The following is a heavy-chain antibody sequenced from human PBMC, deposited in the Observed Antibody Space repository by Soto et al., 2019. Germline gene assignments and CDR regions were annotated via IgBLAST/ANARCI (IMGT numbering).Heavy chain of an antibody. CDR2: IYSGGST. CDR1: GFTVSSNY. D-gene: IGHD3-22*01. CDR3: ARDKVVNYDRSGLDY. Sequence: GGSLRLSCAASGFTVSSNYMSWVRQAPGKGLEWVSVIYSGGSTYYADSVKGRFTISRDNSKNTLYLQMNSLRAEDTAVYYCARDKVVNYDRSGLDYWGQGT. J-gene: IGHJ4*02. V-gene: IGHV3-53*01.